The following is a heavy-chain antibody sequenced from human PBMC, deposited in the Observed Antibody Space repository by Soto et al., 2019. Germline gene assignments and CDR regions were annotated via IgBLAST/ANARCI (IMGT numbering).Heavy chain of an antibody. V-gene: IGHV3-23*01. J-gene: IGHJ2*01. Sequence: GSLRLSCAASGFNFMKFAMSWVLESPVKGLEWVSGMSERSGPPLYADSVKGRFTISRDNSKSTLYLEMNNLRPEDTAVYYCAKDQDNTDYYWIFDLWGRGTPVTVSS. CDR1: GFNFMKFA. CDR2: MSERSGPP. CDR3: AKDQDNTDYYWIFDL. D-gene: IGHD4-17*01.